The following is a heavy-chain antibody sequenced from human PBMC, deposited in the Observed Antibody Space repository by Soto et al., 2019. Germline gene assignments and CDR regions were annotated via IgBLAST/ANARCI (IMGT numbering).Heavy chain of an antibody. Sequence: TSETLSLTCAVYGGSFIGYFWNWSRQTPGKGLEWIGKVNHNGRNNYNPSLKSRVTISLDMSKNQISLKLTSVTAADTAVYYCARGGSSDWQVAFDFWGQGTMVTV. D-gene: IGHD6-19*01. CDR1: GGSFIGYF. V-gene: IGHV4-34*01. CDR2: VNHNGRN. J-gene: IGHJ3*01. CDR3: ARGGSSDWQVAFDF.